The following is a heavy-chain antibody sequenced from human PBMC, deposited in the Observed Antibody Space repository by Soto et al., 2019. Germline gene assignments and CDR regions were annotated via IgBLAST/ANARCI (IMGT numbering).Heavy chain of an antibody. CDR1: GGSMGSHY. D-gene: IGHD5-12*01. Sequence: QMQLQESGPGLVKPPETQSLTCTVSGGSMGSHYWSWIRQPPGKGLEWVGHIYSTGSTKYNPSLESRVTISIDTSMNQFSLKLSSMTAADTAMYYCARHQSGYEYGMTHLDYWGQGILVTVSS. J-gene: IGHJ4*02. V-gene: IGHV4-59*08. CDR2: IYSTGST. CDR3: ARHQSGYEYGMTHLDY.